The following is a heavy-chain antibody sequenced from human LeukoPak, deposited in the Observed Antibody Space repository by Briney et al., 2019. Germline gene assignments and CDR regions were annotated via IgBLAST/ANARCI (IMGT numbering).Heavy chain of an antibody. CDR1: GFTFSSYA. CDR2: ISGSGGST. CDR3: AKTKYSSGWYGY. V-gene: IGHV3-23*01. D-gene: IGHD6-19*01. J-gene: IGHJ4*02. Sequence: GGSLRLSCPAAGFTFSSYAMSWVRQAPGKGLEWVSAISGSGGSTYYADSVKGRFTISRDNSKNTLYLQMNSLRAEDTAVYYCAKTKYSSGWYGYWGQGTLVTVSS.